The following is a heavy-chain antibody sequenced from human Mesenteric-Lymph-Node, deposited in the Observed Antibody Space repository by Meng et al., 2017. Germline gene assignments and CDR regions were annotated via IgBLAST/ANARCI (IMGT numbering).Heavy chain of an antibody. V-gene: IGHV3-7*01. D-gene: IGHD3-22*01. J-gene: IGHJ4*02. CDR1: GFTFSSFW. Sequence: GESLKISCAASGFTFSSFWMSWVRQAPGKGLKWVANINQDGSEKFYVDSVKGRFTISRDNAKKSLYLQMNSLRAEDTAVYYCARDRYYFDSSGYSLPHYDYWGQGTLVTVSS. CDR2: INQDGSEK. CDR3: ARDRYYFDSSGYSLPHYDY.